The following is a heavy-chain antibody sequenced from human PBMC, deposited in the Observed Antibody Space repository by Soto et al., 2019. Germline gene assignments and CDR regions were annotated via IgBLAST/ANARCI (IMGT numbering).Heavy chain of an antibody. CDR2: INAGNGNT. D-gene: IGHD2-15*01. V-gene: IGHV1-3*01. J-gene: IGHJ4*02. CDR1: GYTFTSYA. Sequence: ASVKVSCKASGYTFTSYAMHWVRQAPGQRLEWMGWINAGNGNTKYSQKFQGRVTITRDTSASTAYMELSSLRSEDTAVYYCARVRYCSDNSCYSWFDYWGQGTLVTVSS. CDR3: ARVRYCSDNSCYSWFDY.